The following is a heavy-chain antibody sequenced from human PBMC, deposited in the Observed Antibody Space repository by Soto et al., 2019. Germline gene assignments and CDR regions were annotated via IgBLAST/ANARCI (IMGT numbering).Heavy chain of an antibody. D-gene: IGHD3-22*01. CDR3: AKGRYYYDSSGYYRGYYYYGMDV. CDR2: IIPIFGTA. V-gene: IGHV1-69*13. Sequence: SVKVSCKASGGTFSSYAISWVRQAPGQGLEWIGGIIPIFGTANYAQKFQGRVTITADESTSTAYMELSSLRSEDTAVYYCAKGRYYYDSSGYYRGYYYYGMDVWGQGTPVTVYS. CDR1: GGTFSSYA. J-gene: IGHJ6*02.